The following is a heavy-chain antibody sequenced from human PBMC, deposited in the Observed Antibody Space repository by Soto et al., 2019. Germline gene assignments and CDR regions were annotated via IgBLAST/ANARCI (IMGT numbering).Heavy chain of an antibody. Sequence: QVQLVESGGGVVQPGRSLRLSCAASGFTVSSYGMHWVRQAPGKGLEWVAGISYDGSNKYYADSVKGRFTISRDNSKNKLYLQMTSLIAEDTAVYYCAKAGYSSSWSLRYYYYGMDVWGQGTTVTVSS. D-gene: IGHD6-13*01. V-gene: IGHV3-30*18. CDR1: GFTVSSYG. CDR2: ISYDGSNK. CDR3: AKAGYSSSWSLRYYYYGMDV. J-gene: IGHJ6*02.